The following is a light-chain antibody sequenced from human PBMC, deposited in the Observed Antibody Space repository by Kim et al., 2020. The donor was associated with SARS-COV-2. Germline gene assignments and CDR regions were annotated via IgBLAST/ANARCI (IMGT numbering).Light chain of an antibody. V-gene: IGKV3-20*01. Sequence: SPGERATLSCRASQSVSSSYLAWYQQKPGQAPRLLIDGASSRATGIPDRFSGSGSGTDFTLTISRLEPEDFAVYYCQQYGSSPQTFGQGTKVEIK. CDR2: GAS. J-gene: IGKJ1*01. CDR3: QQYGSSPQT. CDR1: QSVSSSY.